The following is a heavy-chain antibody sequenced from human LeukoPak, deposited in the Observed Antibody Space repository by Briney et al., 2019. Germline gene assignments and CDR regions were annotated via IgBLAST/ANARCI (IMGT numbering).Heavy chain of an antibody. Sequence: PGGSLRLSCAASGFTFRTYGMSWVRQVPGRGLEWVSGISGPGGTTYYAESVKGRFTVSRDNDQNTLYLQMHNLRVEDTAVYYCAKDPAVLPVPSFDNWGQGTLVTVS. V-gene: IGHV3-23*01. CDR2: ISGPGGTT. CDR1: GFTFRTYG. D-gene: IGHD2-21*02. CDR3: AKDPAVLPVPSFDN. J-gene: IGHJ4*02.